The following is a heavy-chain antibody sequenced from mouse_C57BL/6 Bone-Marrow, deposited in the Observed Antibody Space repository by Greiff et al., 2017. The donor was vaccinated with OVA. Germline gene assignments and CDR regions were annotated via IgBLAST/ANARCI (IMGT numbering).Heavy chain of an antibody. V-gene: IGHV1-64*01. CDR1: GYTFTSYW. CDR2: IHPNSGST. CDR3: ARLDMYYFDY. J-gene: IGHJ2*01. Sequence: VQLQQPGAELVKPGASVKLSCKASGYTFTSYWMHWVKQRPGQGLEWIGMIHPNSGSTNYNEKFKSKATLTVDKSSSTAYIQLSSLTSEDSAVYYCARLDMYYFDYWGQGTTLTVSS.